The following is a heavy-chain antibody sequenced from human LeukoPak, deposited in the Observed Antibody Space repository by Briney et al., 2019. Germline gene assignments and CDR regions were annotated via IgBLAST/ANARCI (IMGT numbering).Heavy chain of an antibody. CDR1: RFTFSSYW. CDR2: IKQDGSEK. CDR3: ARAPPPCSGGSCYSGRYYYYYYYMDV. D-gene: IGHD2-15*01. J-gene: IGHJ6*03. V-gene: IGHV3-7*01. Sequence: PGGSLRLSCAASRFTFSSYWMSWVRQAPGKGLEWVANIKQDGSEKYYVDSVKGRFTISRDNAKNSLYLQMNSLRAEDTAVYYCARAPPPCSGGSCYSGRYYYYYYYMDVWGKGTTVTVSS.